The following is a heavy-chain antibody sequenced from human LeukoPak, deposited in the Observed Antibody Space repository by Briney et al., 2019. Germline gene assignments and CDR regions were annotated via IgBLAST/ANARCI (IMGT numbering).Heavy chain of an antibody. CDR2: VKSKTDGGTT. D-gene: IGHD3-10*01. CDR1: GFTFSRYW. J-gene: IGHJ4*02. Sequence: GGSLRLSCAASGFTFSRYWMHWVRQAPGKGLEWVGRVKSKTDGGTTDYAAPVKGRFTISRDDSENSLYLQINSLKTDDTAVYYCTYYGSGAIRFWGQGTLVTVSS. V-gene: IGHV3-15*01. CDR3: TYYGSGAIRF.